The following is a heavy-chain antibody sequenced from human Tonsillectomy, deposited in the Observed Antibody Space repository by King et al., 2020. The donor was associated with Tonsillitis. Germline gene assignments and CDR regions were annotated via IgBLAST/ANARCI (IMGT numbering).Heavy chain of an antibody. V-gene: IGHV3-48*01. J-gene: IGHJ3*01. CDR3: ARDLSPGASPDGFDF. D-gene: IGHD3-10*01. CDR1: GFTFSSYS. CDR2: IIINIVTI. Sequence: VQLVESGGGLVQPGGSLRLSCAASGFTFSSYSMSWVRQAPGKGLEWISYIIINIVTIENADSVEGRFTISRDDAKNSVFLQMSSLRAEDTAVYYCARDLSPGASPDGFDFWGQGTMVTVSS.